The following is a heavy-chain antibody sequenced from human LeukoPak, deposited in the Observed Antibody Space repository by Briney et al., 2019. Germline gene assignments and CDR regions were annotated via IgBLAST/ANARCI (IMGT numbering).Heavy chain of an antibody. CDR1: GGTFTSYA. CDR3: ASGTTTLWFGELYYYMDV. CDR2: IIPIFGTA. J-gene: IGHJ6*03. V-gene: IGHV1-69*05. Sequence: ASVKVSCKASGGTFTSYAISWVRHAPGQGLEWMGGIIPIFGTANYAQKFQGRVTITTDESTSTAYMELSSLRSEDTAVYYCASGTTTLWFGELYYYMDVWGKRTTVTVSS. D-gene: IGHD3-10*01.